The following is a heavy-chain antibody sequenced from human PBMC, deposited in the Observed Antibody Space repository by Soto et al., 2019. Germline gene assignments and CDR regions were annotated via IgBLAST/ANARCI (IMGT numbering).Heavy chain of an antibody. CDR1: GFTFSNYG. CDR2: VSANNGHT. CDR3: ARDIESVTAKHFFYYYAMDV. J-gene: IGHJ6*02. V-gene: IGHV1-18*01. D-gene: IGHD2-8*01. Sequence: ASVKVSCKASGFTFSNYGLNWVRQAPGQGLEWTGWVSANNGHTNYAQNLQGRVSMTTDTSTSTAYMELRGVRFDDTAVYYCARDIESVTAKHFFYYYAMDVWGQGTTVTVSS.